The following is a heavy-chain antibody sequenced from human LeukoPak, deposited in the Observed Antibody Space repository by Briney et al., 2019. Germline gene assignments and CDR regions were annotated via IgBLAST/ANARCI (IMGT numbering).Heavy chain of an antibody. J-gene: IGHJ4*02. D-gene: IGHD1-26*01. V-gene: IGHV4-34*01. CDR3: ARGRSVGATTVDY. Sequence: SETLSLTCAVYGGSFSGYYWSWIRQPPGKGLEWIGEINHSGSTNYNPSLKSRVTISVDTSKNQFSLKLSSVTAADTAVCYCARGRSVGATTVDYWGQGTLVTVSS. CDR1: GGSFSGYY. CDR2: INHSGST.